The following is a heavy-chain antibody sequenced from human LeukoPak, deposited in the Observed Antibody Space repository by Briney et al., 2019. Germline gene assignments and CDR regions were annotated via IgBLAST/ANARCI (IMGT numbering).Heavy chain of an antibody. V-gene: IGHV3-48*01. CDR2: ISSSSSTI. CDR1: GFTFSSYS. Sequence: GGSLRLSCAASGFTFSSYSMNWVRQAPGKGLEWVSYISSSSSTIYYADSVKGRFTISRDNAKNSLYLQMNSLRAEDTAVYYCARGALPSGRALNWFDPWGQGTLVTVSS. D-gene: IGHD2-15*01. CDR3: ARGALPSGRALNWFDP. J-gene: IGHJ5*02.